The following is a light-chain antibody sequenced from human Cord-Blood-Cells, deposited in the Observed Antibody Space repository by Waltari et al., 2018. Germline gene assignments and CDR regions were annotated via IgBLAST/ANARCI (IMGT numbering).Light chain of an antibody. CDR1: QGISSY. J-gene: IGKJ5*01. Sequence: IQLTQSPSFLSASAGDRVTITCRASQGISSYLAWYQQKPGKAPKLLIYAASTLQSGVPSRFSGSGSGTEFTLTISSLQPEDFATYYCQQLNSYPITFGQGTRLEIK. CDR2: AAS. V-gene: IGKV1-9*01. CDR3: QQLNSYPIT.